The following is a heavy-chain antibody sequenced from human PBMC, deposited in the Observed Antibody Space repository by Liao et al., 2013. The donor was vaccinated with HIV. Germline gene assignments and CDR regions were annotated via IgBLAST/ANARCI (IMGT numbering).Heavy chain of an antibody. CDR3: ARGLTIFGVVRYYFDS. D-gene: IGHD3-3*02. CDR1: GGFISSGGYS. V-gene: IGHV4-30-2*01. CDR2: IYHSGST. Sequence: QLQLQESGSGLVKPSQTLSLTCAVSGGFISSGGYSWSWIRQPPGKGLEWIGYIYHSGSTYYNPSLKSRVTMSLDRSKNQFSLDLTSVTAADTAVYYCARGLTIFGVVRYYFDSWGQGTLVTVSS. J-gene: IGHJ4*02.